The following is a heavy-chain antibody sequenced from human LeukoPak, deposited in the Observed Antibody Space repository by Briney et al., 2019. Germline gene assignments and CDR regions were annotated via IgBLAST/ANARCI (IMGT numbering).Heavy chain of an antibody. CDR3: ARGRGGYHLFDY. CDR1: GGSISSYY. D-gene: IGHD3-10*01. Sequence: SETLSLTCTVSGGSISSYYWSWIRQPPGKGLEWIGEINHSGSTNYNPSLKSRVTISVDTSKNQFSLKLSSVTAADTAVYYCARGRGGYHLFDYWGQGTLVTVSS. CDR2: INHSGST. J-gene: IGHJ4*02. V-gene: IGHV4-34*01.